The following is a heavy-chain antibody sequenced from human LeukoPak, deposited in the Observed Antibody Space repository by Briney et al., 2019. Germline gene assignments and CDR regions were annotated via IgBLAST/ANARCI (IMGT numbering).Heavy chain of an antibody. CDR1: GFTLSTYA. D-gene: IGHD1-26*01. CDR3: AKDYVSGSYYPPPIFFDY. J-gene: IGHJ4*02. Sequence: GGSLRLSCAASGFTLSTYAMSWVRQAPGKGLEWVSTIDGSGVSTFYADSVTGRFTISRDNSKNTLYLQMNSLRAEDTALYYCAKDYVSGSYYPPPIFFDYWGQGTLVTVSS. V-gene: IGHV3-23*01. CDR2: IDGSGVST.